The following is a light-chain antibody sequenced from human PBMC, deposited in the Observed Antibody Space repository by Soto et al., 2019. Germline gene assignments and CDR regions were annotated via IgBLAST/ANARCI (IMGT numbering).Light chain of an antibody. CDR1: SSDVGGYAY. CDR3: CSYAGSFTWV. J-gene: IGLJ3*02. CDR2: DVS. Sequence: QSALTQPPSASGSPGQSVTIACSGTSSDVGGYAYVSWYQQHPGKAPKLMIYDVSKRPSGVPDRFSGSKSANMASLTISGLQAEDEADYYCCSYAGSFTWVFGGGTKLTVL. V-gene: IGLV2-11*01.